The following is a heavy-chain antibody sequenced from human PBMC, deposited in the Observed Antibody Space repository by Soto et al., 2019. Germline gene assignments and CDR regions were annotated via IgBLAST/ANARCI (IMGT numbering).Heavy chain of an antibody. Sequence: SETLSLTCAVSGGSISSGGYSWSWIRQPPGKGLEWIGYIYHSGSTYYNPSLKSRVTISVDRSKNQFSLKLSSVTAADTAVYYCASSFNGYGQSSYYSCGQGNVLTVS. CDR2: IYHSGST. D-gene: IGHD5-12*01. CDR3: ASSFNGYGQSSYYS. J-gene: IGHJ5*02. CDR1: GGSISSGGYS. V-gene: IGHV4-30-2*01.